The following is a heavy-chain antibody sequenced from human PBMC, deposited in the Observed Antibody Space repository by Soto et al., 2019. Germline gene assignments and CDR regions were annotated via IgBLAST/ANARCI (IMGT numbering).Heavy chain of an antibody. Sequence: ASVKVSCKVSGYTLTELSMHWVRQAPGKGLEWVGGFDPEDGETIYAQKFQGRVTMTEDTSTDTAYMELSSLRSEDTAVYYCATAPGDEPGWFDPWGQGTLVTVSS. CDR3: ATAPGDEPGWFDP. V-gene: IGHV1-24*01. D-gene: IGHD3-10*01. CDR2: FDPEDGET. J-gene: IGHJ5*02. CDR1: GYTLTELS.